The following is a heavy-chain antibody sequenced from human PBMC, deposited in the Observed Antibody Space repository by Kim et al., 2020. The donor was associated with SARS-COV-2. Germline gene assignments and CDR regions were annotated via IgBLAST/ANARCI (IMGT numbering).Heavy chain of an antibody. CDR3: ARERGGYNGNFDY. Sequence: NYAQKVQGRRTMTTDTYTSTAYMELRSLRSDDTAVYYCARERGGYNGNFDYWGQGTLVTVSS. V-gene: IGHV1-18*01. D-gene: IGHD5-12*01. J-gene: IGHJ4*02.